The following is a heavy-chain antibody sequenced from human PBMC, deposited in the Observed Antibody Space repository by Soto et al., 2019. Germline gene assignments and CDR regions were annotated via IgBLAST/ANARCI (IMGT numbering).Heavy chain of an antibody. Sequence: QVQLQESGPGLVKPSGTLSLTCAVSGASMSTNHWWSWVRQSPGKGLEWIGEIYPSGSTNYNPSLRGRVTSSVDKSKSQFSLRLNSLTAADTAVYFCARDYCSSTSCYGRTAFDIWGRGTLVTVS. CDR2: IYPSGST. V-gene: IGHV4-4*02. CDR1: GASMSTNHW. D-gene: IGHD2-2*01. CDR3: ARDYCSSTSCYGRTAFDI. J-gene: IGHJ3*02.